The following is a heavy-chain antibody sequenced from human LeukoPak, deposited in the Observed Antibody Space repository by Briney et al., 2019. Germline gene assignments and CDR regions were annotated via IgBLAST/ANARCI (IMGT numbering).Heavy chain of an antibody. V-gene: IGHV3-74*01. CDR2: INEDGSST. Sequence: GGSLRLSCAASGYTFSRYWMHWVRQGPGKGLVWVSRINEDGSSTSYAESVRGRFTISRDNAKNTLYLQMNSLRAEDAAVYYCTTDTFGSRDSWGQGTLVTVSS. CDR1: GYTFSRYW. D-gene: IGHD3-10*01. J-gene: IGHJ4*02. CDR3: TTDTFGSRDS.